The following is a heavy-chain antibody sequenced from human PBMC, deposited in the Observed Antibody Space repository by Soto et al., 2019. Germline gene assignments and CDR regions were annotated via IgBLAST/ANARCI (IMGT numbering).Heavy chain of an antibody. CDR1: GGSISSGGYY. J-gene: IGHJ4*02. D-gene: IGHD4-17*01. V-gene: IGHV4-31*03. CDR3: ARAFPDGDYLIAEDYYFDY. CDR2: IYYSGST. Sequence: SETLSLTCTVSGGSISSGGYYWSWIRQHPGKGLEWIGYIYYSGSTYYNPSLKSRVTISVDTSKNQFSLKLSSVTAADTAVYYCARAFPDGDYLIAEDYYFDYWGQGTLVTVSS.